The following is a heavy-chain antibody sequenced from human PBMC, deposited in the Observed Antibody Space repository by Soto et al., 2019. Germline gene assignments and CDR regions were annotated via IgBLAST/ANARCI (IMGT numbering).Heavy chain of an antibody. J-gene: IGHJ4*02. Sequence: QVHLVQSGAEVKKPGASVKVSCKASGYTFTNSAMHWVRQAPGQRLEWMGWINAGNGNTEYSQKFQGRVTITRDTSASTAYMELSSLRSEDTAVYYCASRLDYISGLNYWGQGTPVTVSS. CDR2: INAGNGNT. D-gene: IGHD6-19*01. CDR1: GYTFTNSA. CDR3: ASRLDYISGLNY. V-gene: IGHV1-3*01.